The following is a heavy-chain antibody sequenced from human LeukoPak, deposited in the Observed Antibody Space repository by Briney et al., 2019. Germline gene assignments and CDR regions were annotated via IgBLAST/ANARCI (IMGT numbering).Heavy chain of an antibody. CDR1: GGSISSYY. D-gene: IGHD2-8*02. CDR2: IYYSGST. J-gene: IGHJ3*02. CDR3: ARRDGLSTGTGAFDI. V-gene: IGHV4-59*08. Sequence: NPSETLSLTCTVSGGSISSYYWSWIRQPPGKGLEWLGYIYYSGSTNYNPSLKSRVTISVDTSKNQFSLKLSSVTAADTAVYYCARRDGLSTGTGAFDIWGQGTMVTVSS.